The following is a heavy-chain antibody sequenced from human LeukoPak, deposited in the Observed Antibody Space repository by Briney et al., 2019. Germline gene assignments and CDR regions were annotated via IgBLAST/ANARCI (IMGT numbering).Heavy chain of an antibody. J-gene: IGHJ4*02. V-gene: IGHV1-69*04. CDR1: GYTFTSYA. Sequence: ASVKVSCKASGYTFTSYAISWVRQAPGQGLEWMGRIIPILGIANYAQKFQGRVTITADKSTSTAYMELSSLRSEDTAVYYCATLRPHYGSGSSNYWGQGTLVTVSS. CDR2: IIPILGIA. CDR3: ATLRPHYGSGSSNY. D-gene: IGHD3-10*01.